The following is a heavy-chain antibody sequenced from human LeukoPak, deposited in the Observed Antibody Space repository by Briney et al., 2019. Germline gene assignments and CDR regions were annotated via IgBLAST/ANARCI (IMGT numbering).Heavy chain of an antibody. CDR1: GYFFNTYW. D-gene: IGHD3-10*01. Sequence: GESLKISCEGSGYFFNTYWVAWVRQTPGKGLEWLGIISPDDSYTRYSPSFAVHITISADKSVSTAYLQWTSLKASDSAMYYCARYTGSFTPLDYWGQGTLVTVSS. CDR3: ARYTGSFTPLDY. V-gene: IGHV5-51*01. J-gene: IGHJ4*02. CDR2: ISPDDSYT.